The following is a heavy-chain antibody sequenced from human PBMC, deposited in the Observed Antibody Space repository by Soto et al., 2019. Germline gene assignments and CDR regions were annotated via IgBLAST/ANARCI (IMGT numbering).Heavy chain of an antibody. CDR2: IYHSGST. V-gene: IGHV4-61*01. Sequence: QVQLQESGPGLVKPSETLSLTCTVSGGSVSSGSYYWSWIRQPPGKGLEWIGHIYHSGSTKYNPSLKCRVTISVDTSKNHFSLTLSSVTAADAAVYYCASPPYYDFGSGYSPFDYWGQGTLVTVSS. J-gene: IGHJ4*02. D-gene: IGHD3-3*01. CDR3: ASPPYYDFGSGYSPFDY. CDR1: GGSVSSGSYY.